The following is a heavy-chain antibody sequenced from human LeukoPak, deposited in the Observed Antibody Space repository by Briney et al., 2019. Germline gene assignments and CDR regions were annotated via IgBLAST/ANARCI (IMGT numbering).Heavy chain of an antibody. CDR3: ARMQVAAETLDY. J-gene: IGHJ4*02. CDR2: IYYSGST. V-gene: IGHV4-39*01. CDR1: GGSISSSSYY. D-gene: IGHD2-15*01. Sequence: SETLSLTCTVSGGSISSSSYYWGWIRQPPGKGLEWIGSIYYSGSTYYNPSLKSRVTISVDTPKNQFSLKLSSVTAADTAVYYCARMQVAAETLDYWGQGTLVTVSS.